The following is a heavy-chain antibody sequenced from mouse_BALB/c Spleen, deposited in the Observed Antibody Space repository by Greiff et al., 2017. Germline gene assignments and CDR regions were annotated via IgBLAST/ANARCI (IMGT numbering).Heavy chain of an antibody. D-gene: IGHD1-2*01. CDR3: ASTATVAY. V-gene: IGHV1-69*01. J-gene: IGHJ3*01. Sequence: QVQLKQPGAELVMPGASVKMSCTASGYTFTDYWMHWVKQRPGQGLEWIGAIDTSDSYTSYNQKFKGKATLAVDESSSTAYMQLSRLTSEDSAVYYCASTATVAYWGQGTLVTVSA. CDR2: IDTSDSYT. CDR1: GYTFTDYW.